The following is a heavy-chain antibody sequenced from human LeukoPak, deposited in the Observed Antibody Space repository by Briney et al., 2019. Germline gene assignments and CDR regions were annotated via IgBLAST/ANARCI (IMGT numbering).Heavy chain of an antibody. CDR3: ARGAKWAYYFDY. V-gene: IGHV3-74*01. CDR1: AFTFNTYW. D-gene: IGHD1-26*01. J-gene: IGHJ4*02. CDR2: INGDKSST. Sequence: GGSLRLSCAASAFTFNTYWMHWVRQVPGRGLEWVSRINGDKSSTNYADSVKGRFTISRDNAKDTLYLHMNSLTAEDTAVYYCARGAKWAYYFDYWGQGTLVTVSS.